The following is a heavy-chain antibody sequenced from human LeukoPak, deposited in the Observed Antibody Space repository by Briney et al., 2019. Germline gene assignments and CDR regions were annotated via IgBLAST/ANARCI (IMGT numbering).Heavy chain of an antibody. V-gene: IGHV3-7*01. D-gene: IGHD3-22*01. Sequence: GGSLRLSCAASGCTFSTYWMSWVRQAPGKGLEWVANIKQDETEKYYVDSVKGRFTISRDNAKNSLYLQMNSLRAEDTAVYYCASLNSSGYFDYWGQGTLVTVSS. CDR2: IKQDETEK. CDR3: ASLNSSGYFDY. CDR1: GCTFSTYW. J-gene: IGHJ4*02.